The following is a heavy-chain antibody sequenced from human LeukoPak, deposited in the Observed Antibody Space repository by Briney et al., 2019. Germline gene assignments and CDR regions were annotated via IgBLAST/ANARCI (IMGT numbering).Heavy chain of an antibody. CDR1: GGSISSGDYY. CDR3: ARDFPPGATGYWYFDL. D-gene: IGHD3-10*01. CDR2: IYYSGST. J-gene: IGHJ2*01. V-gene: IGHV4-30-4*01. Sequence: SQTLSLTCTVSGGSISSGDYYWSRIRQPPGKGLEWIGYIYYSGSTYYNPSLKNRVTISVDTSKNQFSLKLSSVTAADTAVYYCARDFPPGATGYWYFDLWGRGTLVTVSS.